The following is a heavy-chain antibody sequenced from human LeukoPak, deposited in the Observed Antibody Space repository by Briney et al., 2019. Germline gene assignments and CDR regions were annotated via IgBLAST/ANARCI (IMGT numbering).Heavy chain of an antibody. V-gene: IGHV3-13*01. CDR3: ARAVEMGSFFGLGY. Sequence: SLRLSCAASGFTFSNYAMHWVRQVPGEGLQWVAVIGPAGDAYYAGSVKGRFTISRENANDSLYLQMNSLRAGDTAVYYCARAVEMGSFFGLGYWGQGTLVTVSS. CDR2: IGPAGDA. J-gene: IGHJ4*02. CDR1: GFTFSNYA. D-gene: IGHD3-10*01.